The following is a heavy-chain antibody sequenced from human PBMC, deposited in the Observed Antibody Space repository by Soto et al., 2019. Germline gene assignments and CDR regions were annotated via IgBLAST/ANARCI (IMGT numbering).Heavy chain of an antibody. V-gene: IGHV4-34*01. J-gene: IGHJ6*03. D-gene: IGHD2-15*01. CDR2: INHSGST. CDR1: GGSFSGYY. Sequence: QVQLQQWGAGLLKPSETLSLTCAVYGGSFSGYYWSWIRQPPGKGLEWIGEINHSGSTNYNPSLKSRVTISVDTSKNQFSLKLSSVTAADTAVYYCARGGKLGYCSGGSCYYYYYYMDVWGKGTTVTVSS. CDR3: ARGGKLGYCSGGSCYYYYYYMDV.